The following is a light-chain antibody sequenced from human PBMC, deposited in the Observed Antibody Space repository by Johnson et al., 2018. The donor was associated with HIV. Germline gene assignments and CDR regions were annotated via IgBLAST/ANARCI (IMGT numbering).Light chain of an antibody. Sequence: QSVLMQPPSVSAAPGQKVTISCSGSSSNIGNNYVSWYQQLPGTAPKLLIYDNNKRPSGIPDRFSGSKSGTSATLGITGLQTGDEADYYCGTWDSSLSVLYVFVTGTKGTVL. CDR2: DNN. V-gene: IGLV1-51*01. CDR3: GTWDSSLSVLYV. CDR1: SSNIGNNY. J-gene: IGLJ1*01.